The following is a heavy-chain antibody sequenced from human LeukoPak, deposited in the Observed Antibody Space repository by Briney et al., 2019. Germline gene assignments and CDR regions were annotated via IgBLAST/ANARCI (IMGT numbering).Heavy chain of an antibody. CDR1: AGSFSDYY. CDR3: ARCLQSASQYMDV. J-gene: IGHJ6*03. Sequence: SETLSRTCAVYAGSFSDYYWSWIRQPPGKGLEWIGEINHSGITNYNPSLKSRVSISVDTSKDQFSLKLSSVAAADTAVYYCARCLQSASQYMDVWGKGTTVTVSS. D-gene: IGHD5-24*01. CDR2: INHSGIT. V-gene: IGHV4-34*01.